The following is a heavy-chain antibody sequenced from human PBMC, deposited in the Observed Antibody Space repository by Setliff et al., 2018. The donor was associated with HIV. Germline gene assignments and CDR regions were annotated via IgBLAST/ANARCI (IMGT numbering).Heavy chain of an antibody. J-gene: IGHJ3*02. CDR2: ISHSGNT. CDR3: ARDRGSSEDAFDI. V-gene: IGHV4-39*02. CDR1: GNSISSGGFY. Sequence: PSETLSLTCRVSGNSISSGGFYWGWIRQPPGKGLEWVASISHSGNTLYNPSLKSRLTISVDTSENEFSVNLVSVTAADTAVYYCARDRGSSEDAFDIWGQGTMVTVSS. D-gene: IGHD2-2*01.